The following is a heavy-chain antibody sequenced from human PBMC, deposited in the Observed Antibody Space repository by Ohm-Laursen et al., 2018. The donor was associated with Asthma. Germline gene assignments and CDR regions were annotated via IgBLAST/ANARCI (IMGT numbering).Heavy chain of an antibody. D-gene: IGHD6-19*01. J-gene: IGHJ4*02. Sequence: SLRLSCAASGFTFRSYAMHWVRQAPGKGLEWVAVGGSYYDGGLKYYADPVKGRFTISRDNSKNTLYLQMNSLRAEDTAVYYCAKEAGYSSGWYVYYFDYWGQGTLVTVSP. CDR2: GGSYYDGGLK. CDR3: AKEAGYSSGWYVYYFDY. V-gene: IGHV3-30-3*01. CDR1: GFTFRSYA.